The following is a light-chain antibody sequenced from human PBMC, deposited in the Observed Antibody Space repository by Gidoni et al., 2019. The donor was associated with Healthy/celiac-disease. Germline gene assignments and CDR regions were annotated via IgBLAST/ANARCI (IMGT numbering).Light chain of an antibody. CDR2: GKN. J-gene: IGLJ2*01. CDR1: SLRSYY. CDR3: NSRDSSGNHVV. Sequence: SSELTQDPAVSVALGQTVRITCKGDSLRSYYASWYQQKPEQAPVLVIYGKNNRPSGIPDRFSGSSSGNTASLTITGAQAEDEADYYCNSRDSSGNHVVFGGGTKLTVL. V-gene: IGLV3-19*01.